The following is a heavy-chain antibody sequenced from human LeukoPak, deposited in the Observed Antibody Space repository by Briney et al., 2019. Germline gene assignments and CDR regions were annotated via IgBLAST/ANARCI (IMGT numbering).Heavy chain of an antibody. V-gene: IGHV3-7*03. D-gene: IGHD1-26*01. CDR1: GFTFSSYW. CDR2: IKQDGSEK. Sequence: GGSLRLSCAASGFTFSSYWMSWVRQAPGKGREWVANIKQDGSEKYYVDSVKGRFTISRDNAKNSMYLQMNSLRVEDTAVYYCATGGNLVGAKGFDYWGQGTLVTVSS. CDR3: ATGGNLVGAKGFDY. J-gene: IGHJ4*02.